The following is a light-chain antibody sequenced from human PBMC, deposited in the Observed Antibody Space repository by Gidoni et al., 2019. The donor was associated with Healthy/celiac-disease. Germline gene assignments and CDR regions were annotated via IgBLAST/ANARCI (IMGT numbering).Light chain of an antibody. CDR3: QKYNTDPFT. Sequence: DIQMTQSPSSLSASVGDRVTITCRARQGISTYLAWYQQKPGKDPKLLIYAASTVQAGVPSRFSGSGAGTEFTLTISSLQPEDVATYYCQKYNTDPFTFXPXTRVDIK. CDR1: QGISTY. V-gene: IGKV1-27*01. J-gene: IGKJ3*01. CDR2: AAS.